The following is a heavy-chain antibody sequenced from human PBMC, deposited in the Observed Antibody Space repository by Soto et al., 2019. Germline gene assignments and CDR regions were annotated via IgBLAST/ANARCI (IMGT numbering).Heavy chain of an antibody. Sequence: LRLSCAASGFTFSSYGMHWVRQAPGKGLEWVAVISYDGSNKYYADSVKGRFTISRDNSKNTLYLQMNSLRAEDTAVYYCAKQGRTSDYFDYWGQGTLVTVSS. V-gene: IGHV3-30*18. CDR1: GFTFSSYG. CDR2: ISYDGSNK. J-gene: IGHJ4*02. CDR3: AKQGRTSDYFDY.